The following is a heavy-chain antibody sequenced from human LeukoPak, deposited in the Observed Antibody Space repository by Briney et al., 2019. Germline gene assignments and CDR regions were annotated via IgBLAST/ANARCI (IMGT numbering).Heavy chain of an antibody. CDR2: INPNSGGT. Sequence: ASVKVSCKASGYTFTGYYMHWVRQAPGQGLEWMGRINPNSGGTNYAQKFQGRVTMTRDTSISTAYMELSRLRSDDTAVYYCARDGQGYDISTGYYPGVSYFDYWGQGTLVTVS. J-gene: IGHJ4*02. D-gene: IGHD3-9*01. CDR1: GYTFTGYY. CDR3: ARDGQGYDISTGYYPGVSYFDY. V-gene: IGHV1-2*06.